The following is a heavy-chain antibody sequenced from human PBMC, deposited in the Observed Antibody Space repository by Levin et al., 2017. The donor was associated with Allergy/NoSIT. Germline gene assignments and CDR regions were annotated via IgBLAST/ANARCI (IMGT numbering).Heavy chain of an antibody. J-gene: IGHJ3*02. V-gene: IGHV3-30*18. D-gene: IGHD4-17*01. CDR1: GFTFSSYG. CDR2: ISYDGSNK. CDR3: AKDLNRLTVTDAFDI. Sequence: GGSLGLSCAASGFTFSSYGMHWVRQAPGKGLEWVTVISYDGSNKYYADSVKGRFTISRDNSKNTLYLQMNSLRAEDTAVYYCAKDLNRLTVTDAFDIWGQGTMVTVSS.